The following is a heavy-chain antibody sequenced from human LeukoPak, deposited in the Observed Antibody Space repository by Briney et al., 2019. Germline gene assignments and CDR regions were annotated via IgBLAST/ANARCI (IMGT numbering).Heavy chain of an antibody. CDR1: GFTFSSYA. V-gene: IGHV3-30-3*01. CDR3: ARAVAGTNWFDP. D-gene: IGHD6-19*01. J-gene: IGHJ5*02. Sequence: GGSLRLSCAGSGFTFSSYAMHWVRPAPGKGLEWVAVISYDGSNKYYADSVKGRFTISRDNSKNTLYLQMNSLRAEDTAVYYCARAVAGTNWFDPWGQGTLVTVSS. CDR2: ISYDGSNK.